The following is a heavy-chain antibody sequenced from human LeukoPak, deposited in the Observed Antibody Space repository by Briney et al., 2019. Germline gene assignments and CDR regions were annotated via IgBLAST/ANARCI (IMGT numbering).Heavy chain of an antibody. V-gene: IGHV3-66*01. Sequence: GGSLRLSCAASEFSLGSNYMSWVRQAPGKGLEWVSLIYSGGSTYYSDSVTGRCTISRDNSKNTLYLQMNSLRAEDTAVYYCARGPSRYHNPGGQGTLVTVSS. CDR2: IYSGGST. D-gene: IGHD5-12*01. J-gene: IGHJ4*02. CDR1: EFSLGSNY. CDR3: ARGPSRYHNP.